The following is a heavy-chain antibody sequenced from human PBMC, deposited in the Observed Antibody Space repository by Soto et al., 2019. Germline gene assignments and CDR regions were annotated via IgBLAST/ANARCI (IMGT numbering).Heavy chain of an antibody. CDR1: GGSISSYY. Sequence: SETLSLTCTVSGGSISSYYWSWIRQPPGKGLEWIGYIYYSGSTNYNPSLKSRVTISVDTSKNQFSLKLSSVTAADTAVYYCARTRYYYYMDVWGKGTTVTVSS. V-gene: IGHV4-59*01. CDR3: ARTRYYYYMDV. CDR2: IYYSGST. J-gene: IGHJ6*03.